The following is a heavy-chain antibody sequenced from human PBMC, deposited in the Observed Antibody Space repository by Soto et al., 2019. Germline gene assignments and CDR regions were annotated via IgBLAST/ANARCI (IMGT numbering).Heavy chain of an antibody. J-gene: IGHJ5*02. CDR2: IYHSGST. CDR1: GGSISSGGYS. V-gene: IGHV4-30-2*01. Sequence: SETLSLTCAVSGGSISSGGYSWSWIRQPPGKGLEWIGYIYHSGSTYYNPSLKSRVTISVDRSKDQFSLKLSSVTAADTAVYYCARVPDRWGQGTLVTVS. CDR3: ARVPDR. D-gene: IGHD2-2*01.